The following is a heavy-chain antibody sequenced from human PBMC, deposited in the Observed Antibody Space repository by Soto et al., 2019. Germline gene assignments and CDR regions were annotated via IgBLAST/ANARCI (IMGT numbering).Heavy chain of an antibody. D-gene: IGHD2-8*01. CDR2: IYSGGST. J-gene: IGHJ6*02. V-gene: IGHV3-53*01. Sequence: GGSLRLSCAASGFTVSSNYMSWVRQAPGKEMEWVSVIYSGGSTYYADSVKGRFTISRDNSKNTLYLQMNSLRAEDTAVYYCVRYSYIYGIVPGVMDVCAQGTTVTVS. CDR3: VRYSYIYGIVPGVMDV. CDR1: GFTVSSNY.